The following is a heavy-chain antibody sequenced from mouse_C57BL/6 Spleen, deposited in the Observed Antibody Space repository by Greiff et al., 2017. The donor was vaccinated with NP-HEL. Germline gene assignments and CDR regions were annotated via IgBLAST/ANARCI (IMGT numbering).Heavy chain of an antibody. D-gene: IGHD2-4*01. CDR1: GYSFTGYY. CDR3: ARSYDYDGYYDV. J-gene: IGHJ1*03. CDR2: INPSTGGT. V-gene: IGHV1-42*01. Sequence: EVQLQQSGPELVKPGASVKISCKASGYSFTGYYMNWVKQSPEKSLEWIGEINPSTGGTTYNQKFKAKATLTVDKSSSTAYMQLKSLTSEDSAVYYCARSYDYDGYYDVWGTGTTGTVSS.